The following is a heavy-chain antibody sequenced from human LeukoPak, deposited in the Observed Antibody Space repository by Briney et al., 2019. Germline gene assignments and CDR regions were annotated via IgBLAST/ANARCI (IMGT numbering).Heavy chain of an antibody. CDR1: GGSISSYY. J-gene: IGHJ4*02. D-gene: IGHD1-26*01. CDR3: ARDRGDSGSPGDY. CDR2: IYYSGST. Sequence: SETLSLTCTVSGGSISSYYWSWIRQPPGKGLEWIGYIYYSGSTNYNPSLKSRVTISVDTSKNQFSLKLSSVTAADTAVYYCARDRGDSGSPGDYWGQGTLVTVSS. V-gene: IGHV4-59*12.